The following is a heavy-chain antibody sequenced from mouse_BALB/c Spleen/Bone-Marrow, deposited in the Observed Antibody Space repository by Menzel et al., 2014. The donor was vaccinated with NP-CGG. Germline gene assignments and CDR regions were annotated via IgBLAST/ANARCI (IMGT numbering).Heavy chain of an antibody. D-gene: IGHD1-1*01. CDR2: IWSGGST. Sequence: VQLQQSGPGLVQPSQSLSITCTVSGFSLTSYGVHWVRQSPGKGLEWLGVIWSGGSTDYNAAFISRLSISKDNSKSQVFFKMNSLQANDIAIYYCARNYYGSSYWYFDVWGAGTTVTVSS. J-gene: IGHJ1*01. V-gene: IGHV2-2*02. CDR1: GFSLTSYG. CDR3: ARNYYGSSYWYFDV.